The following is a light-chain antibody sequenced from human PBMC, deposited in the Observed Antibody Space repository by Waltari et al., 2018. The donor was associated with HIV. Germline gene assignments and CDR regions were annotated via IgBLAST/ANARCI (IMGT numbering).Light chain of an antibody. V-gene: IGLV1-40*01. Sequence: QSVVTQPPSVSGAPGQRITISCYGSSSNLGAGYDVHWYQQLPGTAPKVIIYDNNKRPSGVPDRFSGSKSGTSASLAITGLQAEDEAEYYCQSYDTSLSAVVFGGGTTLTVL. J-gene: IGLJ3*02. CDR1: SSNLGAGYD. CDR3: QSYDTSLSAVV. CDR2: DNN.